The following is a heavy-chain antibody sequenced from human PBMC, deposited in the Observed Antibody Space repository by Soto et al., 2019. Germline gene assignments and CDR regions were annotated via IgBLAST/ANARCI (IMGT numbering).Heavy chain of an antibody. CDR3: AKDTFAYSSSWVPSVSWFDP. CDR1: GFTFSSYG. D-gene: IGHD6-13*01. V-gene: IGHV3-30*18. J-gene: IGHJ5*02. CDR2: ISYDGSNK. Sequence: GGSLRLSCAASGFTFSSYGMHWVRQAPGKGLEWVAVISYDGSNKYYADSVKGRFTISRDNSKNTLYLQMNSLRAEDTAVYYCAKDTFAYSSSWVPSVSWFDPWGQGTLVTVSS.